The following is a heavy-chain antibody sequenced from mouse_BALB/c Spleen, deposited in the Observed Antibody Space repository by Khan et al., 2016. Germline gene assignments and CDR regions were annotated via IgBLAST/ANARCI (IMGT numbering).Heavy chain of an antibody. J-gene: IGHJ1*01. CDR3: ARDVTYGSSPYWYFDV. V-gene: IGHV7-3*02. D-gene: IGHD1-1*01. CDR2: IRNKAKGSTT. Sequence: EVELVESGGGMVQPGGSLRLSCATSGFTLTDYYISWVRQPPGKALEWLGFIRNKAKGSTTAYSAAVKGRFTISRDNSQSILYLQMNILRDEDSATYYCARDVTYGSSPYWYFDVWGAGTTVTVSS. CDR1: GFTLTDYY.